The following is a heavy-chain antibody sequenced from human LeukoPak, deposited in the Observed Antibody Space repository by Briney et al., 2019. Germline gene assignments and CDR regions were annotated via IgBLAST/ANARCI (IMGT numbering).Heavy chain of an antibody. CDR1: GYSISSGS. CDR3: ARDFSRYCSSTSCYTDGFDY. CDR2: ISSSSSYI. J-gene: IGHJ4*02. D-gene: IGHD2-2*02. Sequence: KTSETLSLTCTVSGYSISSGSYWGWIRQPPGKGLEWVSSISSSSSYIYYADSVKGRFTISRDNAKNSLYLQMNSLRAEDTAVYYCARDFSRYCSSTSCYTDGFDYWGQGTLVTVSS. V-gene: IGHV3-21*01.